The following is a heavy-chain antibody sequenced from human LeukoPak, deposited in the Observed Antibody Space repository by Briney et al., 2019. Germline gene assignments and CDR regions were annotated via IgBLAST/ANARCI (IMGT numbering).Heavy chain of an antibody. J-gene: IGHJ4*02. CDR2: IDPKNSGT. CDR3: SRLHLVDVPSTMRSYYFDS. V-gene: IGHV1-2*02. CDR1: GYTFTGHY. Sequence: ASVKVSCTASGYTFTGHYIHWLRQAPGQGLEWMGWIDPKNSGTNYAQQFQGRVSMTRDTSVNTAHMELSRLSSDDTAVYYCSRLHLVDVPSTMRSYYFDSWGQGTLVTVSS. D-gene: IGHD3-22*01.